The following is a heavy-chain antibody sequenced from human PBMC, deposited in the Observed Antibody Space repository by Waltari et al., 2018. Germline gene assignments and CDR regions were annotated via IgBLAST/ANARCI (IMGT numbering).Heavy chain of an antibody. J-gene: IGHJ4*02. CDR1: GFSFSNSW. CDR2: IGGDGDEK. V-gene: IGHV3-7*01. CDR3: ARDPTTATSFLLHYFDY. Sequence: EVQLVESGGGLVQPGGSLRLSCVASGFSFSNSWMAWVRQSPRRSLSFLANIGGDGDEKYFGDSVKGRFTISRDNAKNSLYLEMNSLRAEDTAVYYCARDPTTATSFLLHYFDYWGQGNLVTVSS.